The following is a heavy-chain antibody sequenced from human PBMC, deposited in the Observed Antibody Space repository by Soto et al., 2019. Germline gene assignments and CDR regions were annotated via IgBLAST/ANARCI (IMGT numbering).Heavy chain of an antibody. D-gene: IGHD5-18*01. J-gene: IGHJ6*02. CDR2: INAGNGNT. V-gene: IGHV1-3*01. CDR1: GYTFTSYA. CDR3: ARDGYSYGYLPYYYYYGMDV. Sequence: ASVKVSCKASGYTFTSYAMHWVRQAPGQRLEWMGWINAGNGNTKYSQKFQGRVTITRDTSASTAYMELSSLRSEDTAVYYCARDGYSYGYLPYYYYYGMDVWGQGTTVTVSS.